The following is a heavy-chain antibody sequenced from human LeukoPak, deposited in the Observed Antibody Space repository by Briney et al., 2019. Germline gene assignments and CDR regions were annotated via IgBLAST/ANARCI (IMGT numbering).Heavy chain of an antibody. J-gene: IGHJ4*02. CDR2: IFYSGGT. CDR1: GGSISGYY. Sequence: SETLSLTCTVSGGSISGYYWSWIRQPPGKGLEWIGYIFYSGGTNYNPSLKSRVTISIDTSKNQFSLRLSSVTAADTAVYYCARVGDSYDSSGFGGNYWGQGTLVTVSS. D-gene: IGHD3-22*01. V-gene: IGHV4-59*01. CDR3: ARVGDSYDSSGFGGNY.